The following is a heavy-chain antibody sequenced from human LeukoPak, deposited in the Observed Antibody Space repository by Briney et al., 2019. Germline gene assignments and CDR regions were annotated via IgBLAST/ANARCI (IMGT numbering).Heavy chain of an antibody. J-gene: IGHJ4*02. V-gene: IGHV3-7*01. CDR1: GFSFSTYW. CDR3: ARDSRGTTFDY. D-gene: IGHD3-16*01. Sequence: GGSLRLSCEVSGFSFSTYWMSWVRQAPGKGLEWVGQTNEHETEKYYGDAVRGRFTIYRDNAKNSLYLQMNSLRPEDTAVYYCARDSRGTTFDYWGQGTPVTVSS. CDR2: TNEHETEK.